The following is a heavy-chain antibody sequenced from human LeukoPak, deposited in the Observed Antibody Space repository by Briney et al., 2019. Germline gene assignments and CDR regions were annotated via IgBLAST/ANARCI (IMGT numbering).Heavy chain of an antibody. CDR3: ARAAFGPYDY. J-gene: IGHJ4*02. V-gene: IGHV4-59*01. Sequence: QPSETLSLTCTVSGGSISSYYWSWIRQPPGKGLEWIGYIYYSGSTNYNPSLKSRVTISVDTSKNQFSLKLSSVTAADTAVYYCARAAFGPYDYWGQGTLVTVSS. CDR2: IYYSGST. D-gene: IGHD3-16*01. CDR1: GGSISSYY.